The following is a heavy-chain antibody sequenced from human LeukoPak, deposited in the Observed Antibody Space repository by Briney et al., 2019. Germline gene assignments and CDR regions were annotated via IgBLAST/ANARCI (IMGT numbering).Heavy chain of an antibody. J-gene: IGHJ4*02. V-gene: IGHV3-7*01. CDR3: ARAIRGSAVDTGDR. CDR1: GFTFSSYW. Sequence: GGSLRLSCAASGFTFSSYWMRWVRQAPGRRREGVANIKNDGSEEYYVDSVKGRFTISRDNAKNSLFLQMNSLTVEDTAVYYCARAIRGSAVDTGDRWGQGTLVTVSS. CDR2: IKNDGSEE. D-gene: IGHD3-10*01.